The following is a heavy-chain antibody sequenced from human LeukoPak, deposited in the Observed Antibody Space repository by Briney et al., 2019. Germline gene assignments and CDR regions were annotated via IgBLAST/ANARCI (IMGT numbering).Heavy chain of an antibody. Sequence: GGSLRLSCAASGFTFSSYWMSWVRQAPGKGLEWVANIKQDGSEKYYVDSVKGRFTISRENAKNSLYLQMNSLRAEDTAVYYCARDIDPIVVVHYVWGQGTTLTVSS. V-gene: IGHV3-7*01. J-gene: IGHJ6*02. CDR1: GFTFSSYW. CDR2: IKQDGSEK. D-gene: IGHD2-2*01. CDR3: ARDIDPIVVVHYV.